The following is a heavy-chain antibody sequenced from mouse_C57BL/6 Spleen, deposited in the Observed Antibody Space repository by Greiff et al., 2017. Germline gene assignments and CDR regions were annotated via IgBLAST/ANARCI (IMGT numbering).Heavy chain of an antibody. CDR3: ARSVFNDDDGDY. CDR2: IHPNSGST. Sequence: VQLQQPGAELVKPGASVKLSCKASGYTFTSYWMHWVKQRPGQGLEWIGMIHPNSGSTNYNEKFKSKATLTVDKSSSTAYMQLSSLTSEDSAVYYCARSVFNDDDGDYWGQGTTLTVSS. CDR1: GYTFTSYW. V-gene: IGHV1-64*01. J-gene: IGHJ2*01. D-gene: IGHD2-4*01.